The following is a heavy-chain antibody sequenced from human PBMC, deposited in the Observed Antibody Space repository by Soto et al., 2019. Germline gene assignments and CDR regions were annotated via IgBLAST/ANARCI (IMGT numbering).Heavy chain of an antibody. D-gene: IGHD3-9*01. Sequence: ASVKVSCKASGYTFTRYVISWVRQAPGQGLEWMGWISAYNGNTNYAQKLQGRVTMTTDTSASTAYMELRSLRSDDTAVYYCARDQTILRYFDWSQLDAFDIWGQGTTVTVSS. V-gene: IGHV1-18*01. CDR2: ISAYNGNT. J-gene: IGHJ3*02. CDR1: GYTFTRYV. CDR3: ARDQTILRYFDWSQLDAFDI.